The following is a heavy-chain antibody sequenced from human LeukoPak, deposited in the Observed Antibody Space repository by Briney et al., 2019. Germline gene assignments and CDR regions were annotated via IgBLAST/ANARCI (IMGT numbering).Heavy chain of an antibody. CDR3: ARPSGYCSSTSCRRGYFDY. D-gene: IGHD2-2*01. CDR2: IYYSGST. J-gene: IGHJ4*02. CDR1: GGSISSSSYY. Sequence: SETLSLTCTVSGGSISSSSYYWGWIRQPPGKGLEWFGSIYYSGSTYYNPSLKSRVTISVDTSKNQFSLKLSSVTAADTAVYYCARPSGYCSSTSCRRGYFDYWGQGTLVTVSS. V-gene: IGHV4-39*01.